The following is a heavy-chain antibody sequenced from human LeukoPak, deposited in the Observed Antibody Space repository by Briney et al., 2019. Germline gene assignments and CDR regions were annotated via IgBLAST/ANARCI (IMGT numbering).Heavy chain of an antibody. Sequence: GGSLRLSCAASGFTFSSYSMNWVRQAPGKGLEWVSSISSSSSYIYYADSVKGRFTISRDNAKNSLYLQMNSLRAEDTAVYHCARGGSSSPAMDYWGQGTLVTVSS. CDR2: ISSSSSYI. V-gene: IGHV3-21*01. J-gene: IGHJ4*02. D-gene: IGHD6-6*01. CDR3: ARGGSSSPAMDY. CDR1: GFTFSSYS.